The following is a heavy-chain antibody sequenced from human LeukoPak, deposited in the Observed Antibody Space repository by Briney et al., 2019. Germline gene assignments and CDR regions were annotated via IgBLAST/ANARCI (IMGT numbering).Heavy chain of an antibody. V-gene: IGHV4-30-4*01. CDR3: ARDYGDLPAYYYGMDV. J-gene: IGHJ6*02. D-gene: IGHD4-17*01. CDR2: IYYSGST. Sequence: VCPPQGKDLEWIGYIYYSGSTYYNPSLKSRVTISVDTSKNQFSLKLSSVTAADTAVYYCARDYGDLPAYYYGMDVWGQGTTVTVSS.